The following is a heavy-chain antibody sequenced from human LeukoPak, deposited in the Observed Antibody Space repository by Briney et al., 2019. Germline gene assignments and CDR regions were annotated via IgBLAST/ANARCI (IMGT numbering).Heavy chain of an antibody. CDR1: GGSFSGYY. CDR3: ARGVTGTDLDY. V-gene: IGHV4-34*01. J-gene: IGHJ4*02. Sequence: SETLSLTCAVYGGSFSGYYWSWIRQPPGKGLEWIGEINHSGSTNYNPSLKSRVTISVDTSKNQFSLKLSSVTAADTAVYYCARGVTGTDLDYWGQGTLVTVSS. D-gene: IGHD2-21*02. CDR2: INHSGST.